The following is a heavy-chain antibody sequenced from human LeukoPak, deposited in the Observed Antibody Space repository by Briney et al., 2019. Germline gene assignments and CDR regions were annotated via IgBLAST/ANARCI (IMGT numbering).Heavy chain of an antibody. V-gene: IGHV1-8*01. CDR2: MNPNSGNT. D-gene: IGHD2-15*01. Sequence: RASVKVSCKASGYTFTSYDINWVRQATGQGLEWMGWMNPNSGNTGYAQKFQGRVTMTRDTSISTAYMELSRLRSDDTAVYYCARDGGFVGIVVVAYNWFDPWGQGTLVTVSS. CDR1: GYTFTSYD. CDR3: ARDGGFVGIVVVAYNWFDP. J-gene: IGHJ5*02.